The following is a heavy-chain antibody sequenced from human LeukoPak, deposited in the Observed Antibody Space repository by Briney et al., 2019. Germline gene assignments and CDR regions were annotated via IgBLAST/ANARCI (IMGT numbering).Heavy chain of an antibody. CDR2: ISYDGSNK. J-gene: IGHJ4*02. V-gene: IGHV3-30*03. CDR1: GFTVSSRY. D-gene: IGHD5-18*01. CDR3: ARAPITAMTKYFDY. Sequence: GGSLRLSCAASGFTVSSRYMSWVRQAPGKGLEWVAVISYDGSNKYYADSVKGRFTISRDNSKNTLYLQMNSLRAEDTAVYYCARAPITAMTKYFDYWGQGTLVTVSS.